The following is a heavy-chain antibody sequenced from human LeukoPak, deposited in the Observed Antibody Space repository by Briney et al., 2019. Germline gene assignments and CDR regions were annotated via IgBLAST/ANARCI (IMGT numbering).Heavy chain of an antibody. CDR2: IIPIFGTA. V-gene: IGHV1-69*13. J-gene: IGHJ4*02. CDR1: GGTFSSYA. Sequence: ASVKVSCKASGGTFSSYAISWVRQAPGQGLEWMGGIIPIFGTATYAQKFQGRVTITADESTSTAYMELSSLRSEDTAVYYCASVGDRDGYSVDYWGQGTLVTVSS. D-gene: IGHD5-24*01. CDR3: ASVGDRDGYSVDY.